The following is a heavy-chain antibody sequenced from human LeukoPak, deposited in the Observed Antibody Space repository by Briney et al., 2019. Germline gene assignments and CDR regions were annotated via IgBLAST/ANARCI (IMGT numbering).Heavy chain of an antibody. D-gene: IGHD6-19*01. J-gene: IGHJ4*02. Sequence: ASVKVSCKASGYTFTDNYIHWVRQAPGQGLEWMGLINPTSGDTIYSQNFQGRVSMTRDTSISTAYMELNRLRSDDTAVYYCARDFLDDRGWPNFDFWGQGTLVTVSS. CDR1: GYTFTDNY. CDR2: INPTSGDT. CDR3: ARDFLDDRGWPNFDF. V-gene: IGHV1-2*02.